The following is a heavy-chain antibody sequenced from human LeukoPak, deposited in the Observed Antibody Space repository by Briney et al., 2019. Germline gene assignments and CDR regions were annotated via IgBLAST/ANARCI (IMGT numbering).Heavy chain of an antibody. CDR1: GFTFSDYY. CDR2: IKSDGSEK. J-gene: IGHJ6*02. CDR3: VRDMDV. V-gene: IGHV3-7*01. Sequence: GGSLRLSCAASGFTFSDYYMGWIRQAPEKGLEWVANIKSDGSEKFYVDSVKGRFTISRDNAKNLLYLQVNSLRAEDTAVYYCVRDMDVWGQGTTVAVSS.